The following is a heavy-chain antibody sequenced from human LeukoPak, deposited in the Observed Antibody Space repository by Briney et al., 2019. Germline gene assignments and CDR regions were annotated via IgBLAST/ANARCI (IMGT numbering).Heavy chain of an antibody. J-gene: IGHJ6*02. Sequence: SETLSLTCAVYGGSFSGYYWSWIRQPPGKGLEWIGEINHSGSTNYNPSLKSRVTISVDTSKSQFSLKLSSVTAADTAVYYCARYCSSTSCYTGGPYYYYGMDVWGQGTTVTVSS. CDR2: INHSGST. CDR3: ARYCSSTSCYTGGPYYYYGMDV. V-gene: IGHV4-34*01. CDR1: GGSFSGYY. D-gene: IGHD2-2*02.